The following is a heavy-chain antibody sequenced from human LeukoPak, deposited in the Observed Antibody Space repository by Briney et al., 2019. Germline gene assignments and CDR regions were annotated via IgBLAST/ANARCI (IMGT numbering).Heavy chain of an antibody. J-gene: IGHJ4*02. CDR2: ISGSSSYI. Sequence: NAGGSLRLSCAASGFTFSSYSMTWVRQAPGKGLEWVSSISGSSSYIYYADSVKGRFSISRDNAKNSLYLQLNSLRVEDTAVYYCARGAAYGDYVFDYWGQGTLVTVSS. CDR3: ARGAAYGDYVFDY. D-gene: IGHD4-17*01. V-gene: IGHV3-21*01. CDR1: GFTFSSYS.